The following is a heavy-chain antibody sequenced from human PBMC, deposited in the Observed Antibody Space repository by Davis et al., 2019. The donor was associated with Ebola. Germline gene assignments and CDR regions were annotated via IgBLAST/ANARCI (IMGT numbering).Heavy chain of an antibody. J-gene: IGHJ6*01. CDR2: ISYDGSNK. Sequence: GGSLRLSCAASGFTFSSYAMSWVRQAPGKGLEWVAVISYDGSNKYYADSVKGRFTISRDNSKNTLYLQMNSFHQGPIGLPPGTLLQEHLWG. V-gene: IGHV3-30*03. CDR1: GFTFSSYA. CDR3: TLLQEHL.